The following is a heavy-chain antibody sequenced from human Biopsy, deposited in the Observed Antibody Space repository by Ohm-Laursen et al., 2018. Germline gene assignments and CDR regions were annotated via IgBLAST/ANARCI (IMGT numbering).Heavy chain of an antibody. J-gene: IGHJ1*01. CDR2: NIPILGTG. Sequence: SVKVSCKAPGGTFTNYGVNWVRRAPGQGLEWPGGNIPILGTGNYAQKFQDRVTVAADTSTSTATMELRSLRSDDTAVYYCATKLTGYFHHWGQGILVIVSS. V-gene: IGHV1-69*06. CDR1: GGTFTNYG. D-gene: IGHD3-9*01. CDR3: ATKLTGYFHH.